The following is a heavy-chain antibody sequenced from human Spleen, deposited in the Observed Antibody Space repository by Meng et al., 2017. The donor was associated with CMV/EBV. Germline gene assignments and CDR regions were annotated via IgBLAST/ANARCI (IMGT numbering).Heavy chain of an antibody. Sequence: CAASGFTFSSYGMHWVRQAPGKGPEWVSIIYSGGSTTYYADSVKGRFTISRGDSKNTLYLQMSSLRAEDTAVYYCAKTSRSGSSYFDYWGQGTLVTVSS. D-gene: IGHD1-26*01. CDR2: IYSGGSTT. V-gene: IGHV3-NL1*01. CDR3: AKTSRSGSSYFDY. J-gene: IGHJ4*02. CDR1: GFTFSSYG.